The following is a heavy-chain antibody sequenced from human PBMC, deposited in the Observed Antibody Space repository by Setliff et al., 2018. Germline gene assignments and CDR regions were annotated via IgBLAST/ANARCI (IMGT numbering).Heavy chain of an antibody. Sequence: SETLSLTCTVSGASITNINYYWGLIRRPPGKGPEWIGSIFYSGRTFYNPSLKSRVTISVDTSKNQFSLTLSSVTAADTAVYYCARLPNYVWGSPVDYWGQGTLVTVSS. CDR3: ARLPNYVWGSPVDY. V-gene: IGHV4-39*01. J-gene: IGHJ4*02. CDR2: IFYSGRT. CDR1: GASITNINYY. D-gene: IGHD3-16*01.